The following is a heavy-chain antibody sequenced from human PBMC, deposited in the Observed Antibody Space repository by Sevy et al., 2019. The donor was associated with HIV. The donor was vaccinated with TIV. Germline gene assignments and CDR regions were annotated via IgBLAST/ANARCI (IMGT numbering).Heavy chain of an antibody. V-gene: IGHV3-15*01. Sequence: GESLKISCAASGFTFSNAWMSWVRQAPGKGLEWVGRIKSKTDGGTTDNAEPVKSRFTISSDDSTNTLYLHMNSLKTEVTAVYYCTTDWDVPKGAFDIWGQGTMVTVSS. CDR1: GFTFSNAW. CDR2: IKSKTDGGTT. D-gene: IGHD1-26*01. CDR3: TTDWDVPKGAFDI. J-gene: IGHJ3*02.